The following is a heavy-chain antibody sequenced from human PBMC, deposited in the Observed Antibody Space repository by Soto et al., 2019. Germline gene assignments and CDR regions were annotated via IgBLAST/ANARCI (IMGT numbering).Heavy chain of an antibody. CDR1: GFTFSSYG. V-gene: IGHV3-30*18. D-gene: IGHD5-18*01. CDR3: AKTTWIQLWLAFDY. Sequence: QVQLVESGGGVVQPGRSLRLSCAASGFTFSSYGMHWVRQAPGKGLEWVAVISYDGSNKYYADSVKGRFTISRDNSKNTLYPQMNSLRAEDTAVYYCAKTTWIQLWLAFDYWGQGTLVTVSS. CDR2: ISYDGSNK. J-gene: IGHJ4*02.